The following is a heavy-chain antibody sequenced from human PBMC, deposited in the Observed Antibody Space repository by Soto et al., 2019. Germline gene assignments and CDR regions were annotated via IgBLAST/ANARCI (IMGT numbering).Heavy chain of an antibody. CDR2: ISPFNGHT. J-gene: IGHJ5*02. CDR1: GYTFIHFG. Sequence: QIQLVQSETEVKEPGASVKVSCKTSGYTFIHFGISWVRQAPGQGLEWMGWISPFNGHTHYAQTFQGRVTLTTDTARATAFRELRSLKSDDTAVYSCAREPPSPTAVLNSSDPWGRGTLVTVSS. D-gene: IGHD2-8*02. V-gene: IGHV1-18*01. CDR3: AREPPSPTAVLNSSDP.